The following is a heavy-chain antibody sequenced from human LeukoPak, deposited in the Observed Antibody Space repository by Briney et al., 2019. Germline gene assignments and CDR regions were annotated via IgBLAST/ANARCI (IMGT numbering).Heavy chain of an antibody. J-gene: IGHJ4*02. V-gene: IGHV1-18*01. CDR2: ISTYSGDT. CDR3: ARGEHGTTCLVDS. CDR1: GYTFTNYG. D-gene: IGHD1-26*01. Sequence: ASVKVSCKTSGYTFTNYGISWVRQAPGQGLEWMGWISTYSGDTDYAPEFQGRVTVTTDTSTNTAYMELRSLRSDDTAVYYCARGEHGTTCLVDSWGQGTLVTVSS.